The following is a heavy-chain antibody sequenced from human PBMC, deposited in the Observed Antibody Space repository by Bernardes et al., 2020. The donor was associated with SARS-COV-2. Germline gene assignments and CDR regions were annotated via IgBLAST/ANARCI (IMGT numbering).Heavy chain of an antibody. V-gene: IGHV1-24*01. D-gene: IGHD6-13*01. CDR2: FDPEDGET. J-gene: IGHJ6*02. CDR3: ATGIAAAGTREYYYYYGMDV. CDR1: GYTLTELS. Sequence: ASVKVSCKVSGYTLTELSMHWVRQAPGKGLEWMGGFDPEDGETIYAQKFQGRVTMTEDTSTDTAYMELSSLRSEDTAVYYCATGIAAAGTREYYYYYGMDVWGQGTTVTVSS.